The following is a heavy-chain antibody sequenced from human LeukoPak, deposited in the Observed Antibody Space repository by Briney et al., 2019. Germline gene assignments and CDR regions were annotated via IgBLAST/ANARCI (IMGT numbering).Heavy chain of an antibody. V-gene: IGHV3-30-3*01. CDR3: ARTLWDY. D-gene: IGHD2/OR15-2a*01. Sequence: PGGSLRLSCAASGFTFSSYAMHWVRQAPGKGLEWVAVISYDGSNKYYADSVKGRFTISRDNSKNTLYLQMNSLRAEDTAVYYCARTLWDYWGQGTLVTVSS. CDR1: GFTFSSYA. CDR2: ISYDGSNK. J-gene: IGHJ4*02.